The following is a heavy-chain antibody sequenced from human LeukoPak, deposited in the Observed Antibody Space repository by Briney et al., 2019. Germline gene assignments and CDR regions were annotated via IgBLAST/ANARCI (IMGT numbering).Heavy chain of an antibody. V-gene: IGHV4-59*01. J-gene: IGHJ4*02. CDR1: GGSISSYY. CDR2: IYYSGST. D-gene: IGHD1-26*01. Sequence: SETLSLTCTVSGGSISSYYWSWIRQPPGKGLEWIGYIYYSGSTNYNPSLTSRVTISVDTSKNQFSLKLSSVTAADTAVYYCATVMGTTSSVFDYGGQGIQVTVSS. CDR3: ATVMGTTSSVFDY.